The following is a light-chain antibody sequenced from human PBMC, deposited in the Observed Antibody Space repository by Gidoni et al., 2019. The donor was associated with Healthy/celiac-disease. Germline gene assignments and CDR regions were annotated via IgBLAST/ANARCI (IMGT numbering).Light chain of an antibody. CDR3: QQYDNLPFT. CDR2: DAS. Sequence: DIQMTQSPYSLSASVGDRVTITCQASQDISNYLNWYQQKPGKAPKLLIYDASNLKTGVPSRFSGSGSGTDFTFTISSLQPEDIATYYCQQYDNLPFTFGGGTKVEIK. V-gene: IGKV1-33*01. J-gene: IGKJ4*01. CDR1: QDISNY.